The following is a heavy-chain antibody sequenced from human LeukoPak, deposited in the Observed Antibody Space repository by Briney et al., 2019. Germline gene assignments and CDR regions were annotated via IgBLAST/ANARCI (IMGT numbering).Heavy chain of an antibody. Sequence: PGGSLRFSCEVSGFTFSTEAMTWVRQAPGKGLEWVSSISDSSRTTYYADSVQGRFTISRDNSRNTVYLQMNSLRVEDTAFYYCAKKLGFIPQFDYWSQGTLVAVSS. J-gene: IGHJ4*02. CDR1: GFTFSTEA. V-gene: IGHV3-23*01. D-gene: IGHD6-13*01. CDR2: ISDSSRTT. CDR3: AKKLGFIPQFDY.